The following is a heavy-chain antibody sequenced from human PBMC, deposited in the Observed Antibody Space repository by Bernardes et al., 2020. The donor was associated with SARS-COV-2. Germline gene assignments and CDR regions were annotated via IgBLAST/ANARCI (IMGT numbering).Heavy chain of an antibody. V-gene: IGHV3-11*01. CDR1: GFTFSNYY. CDR3: ARGTTIFTVGIIMDYFDY. D-gene: IGHD3-3*01. Sequence: GGSLRLSCAASGFTFSNYYMSWIRQAPGKGLEWVSYISSRGNSILYADSVKGRFTVSRDNAKNSLYLQMNSLRVEDTAVYYCARGTTIFTVGIIMDYFDYWGQGTLVTVSS. CDR2: ISSRGNSI. J-gene: IGHJ4*02.